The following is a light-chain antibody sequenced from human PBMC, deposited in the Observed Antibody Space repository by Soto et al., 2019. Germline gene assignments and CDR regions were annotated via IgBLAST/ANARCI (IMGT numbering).Light chain of an antibody. CDR1: SSNIGSNY. CDR3: GGWDDSLSGPV. CDR2: MNN. Sequence: QSVLTQPPSASGTPGQRVNISCSGSSSNIGSNYVYWYRQFPGTAPKLLIQMNNQRPSGVPARFSGSKSGTSASLAISGLRSEDEADYYCGGWDDSLSGPVFGGGTKLT. J-gene: IGLJ2*01. V-gene: IGLV1-47*01.